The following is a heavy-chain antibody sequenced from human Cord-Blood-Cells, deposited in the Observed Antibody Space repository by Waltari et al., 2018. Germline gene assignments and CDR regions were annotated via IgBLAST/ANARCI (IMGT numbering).Heavy chain of an antibody. Sequence: QVQLVESGGGVAQPGRSLRLSCAASGFTFSSYAMHWVRQAPGKGLEWVAVISYDGSNKYYADSVKGRFTISRDNSKNTLYLQMNSLRAEDTAVYYCARDEGYSSSYYYYYMDVWGKGTTVTVSS. J-gene: IGHJ6*03. D-gene: IGHD6-13*01. CDR1: GFTFSSYA. CDR3: ARDEGYSSSYYYYYMDV. V-gene: IGHV3-30-3*01. CDR2: ISYDGSNK.